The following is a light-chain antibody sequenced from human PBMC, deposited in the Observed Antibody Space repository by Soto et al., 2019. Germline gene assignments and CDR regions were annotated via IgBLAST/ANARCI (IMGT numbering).Light chain of an antibody. V-gene: IGLV1-40*01. CDR3: QAYYGRLSGYG. Sequence: QSVLTQPPSVSGAPGQRVIISCTGSSSNIGAGYHVHWYQQVSGTAPKLLIYANTNRPSGVPDRFSGSTSGTSASLAITGLQAEDEADYHWQAYYGRLSGYGFGTGTKLTVL. J-gene: IGLJ1*01. CDR1: SSNIGAGYH. CDR2: ANT.